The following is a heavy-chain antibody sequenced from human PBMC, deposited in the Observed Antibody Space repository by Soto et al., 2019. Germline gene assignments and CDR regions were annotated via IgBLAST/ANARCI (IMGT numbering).Heavy chain of an antibody. V-gene: IGHV3-21*01. J-gene: IGHJ5*02. Sequence: GGSLRLSCAASGFTFSSYSMNWVRQAPGKGLEWVSSISSSSSYIYYADSVKGRFTISRDNAKNSLYLQMNSLRAEDTAVYYCARCGSSHWFDPWGQGTLVTVSS. D-gene: IGHD6-6*01. CDR3: ARCGSSHWFDP. CDR2: ISSSSSYI. CDR1: GFTFSSYS.